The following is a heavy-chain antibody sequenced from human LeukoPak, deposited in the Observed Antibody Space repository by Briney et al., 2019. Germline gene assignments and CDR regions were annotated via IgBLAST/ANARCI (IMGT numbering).Heavy chain of an antibody. Sequence: PGGSLRLSCAASGFPYSTYWMSWVRQAPGKGLEWVANINEEGREKYYVDSVKGRFTISRDNAKNSLYLQMNSLRAEDTAVYYCARYRGYSGYERMDYWGQGTLVIVSS. D-gene: IGHD5-12*01. J-gene: IGHJ4*02. CDR2: INEEGREK. V-gene: IGHV3-7*01. CDR1: GFPYSTYW. CDR3: ARYRGYSGYERMDY.